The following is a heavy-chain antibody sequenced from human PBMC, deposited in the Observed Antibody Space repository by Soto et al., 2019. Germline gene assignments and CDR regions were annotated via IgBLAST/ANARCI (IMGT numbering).Heavy chain of an antibody. CDR1: GFTFSDRY. CDR3: ARAVGLGHGAHLDY. J-gene: IGHJ4*02. D-gene: IGHD4-17*01. CDR2: ISNSGSSI. Sequence: GGSLRLSCAASGFTFSDRYMSWIRQAPGKGPEWVSYISNSGSSIYYADSVKGRLTISRDNAKNSLYLQMNSLRAEDTAVYFCARAVGLGHGAHLDYWGQGTLVTVSS. V-gene: IGHV3-11*01.